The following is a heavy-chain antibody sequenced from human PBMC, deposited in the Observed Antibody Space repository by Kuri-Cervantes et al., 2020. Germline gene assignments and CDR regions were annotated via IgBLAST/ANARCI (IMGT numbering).Heavy chain of an antibody. J-gene: IGHJ6*02. CDR2: ISYDGSNK. CDR1: GLTFRSCG. CDR3: AREKTRGGPYYYYGMDV. V-gene: IGHV3-30*19. Sequence: GGSLRLSCAASGLTFRSCGMHWVRQAPGKGLEWVAVISYDGSNKYYADSVKGRFTISRDNSKNTLYLQMNSLRAEDTAVYYCAREKTRGGPYYYYGMDVWGQGTTVTVSS. D-gene: IGHD3-10*01.